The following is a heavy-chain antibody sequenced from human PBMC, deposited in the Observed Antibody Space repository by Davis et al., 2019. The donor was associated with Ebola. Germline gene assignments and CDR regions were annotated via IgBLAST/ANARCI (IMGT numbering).Heavy chain of an antibody. CDR2: ISSDSDYI. CDR1: GFTFSTYS. D-gene: IGHD5-18*01. V-gene: IGHV3-21*04. J-gene: IGHJ4*02. CDR3: ASVSYGLDY. Sequence: GESLKISCAASGFTFSTYSMSWVRQAPGKGLEWVSSISSDSDYIYYADSAKGRFTISRDNAKNSLYLQMNSLRAEDTAVYYCASVSYGLDYWGQGTLVTVSS.